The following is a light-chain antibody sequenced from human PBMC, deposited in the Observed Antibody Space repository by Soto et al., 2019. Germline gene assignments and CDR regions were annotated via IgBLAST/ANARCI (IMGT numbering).Light chain of an antibody. V-gene: IGKV3-20*01. CDR2: GAS. Sequence: ESVLTQSPGTLSLSPGERATLSCRASQSVSSSYLAWYQQKPGQAPRLLIYGASSRATGIPDRFSGSGSGTDFTLTISRLEPEDFAVYYFQQYGSSPPTFGQGTKVEIK. J-gene: IGKJ1*01. CDR3: QQYGSSPPT. CDR1: QSVSSSY.